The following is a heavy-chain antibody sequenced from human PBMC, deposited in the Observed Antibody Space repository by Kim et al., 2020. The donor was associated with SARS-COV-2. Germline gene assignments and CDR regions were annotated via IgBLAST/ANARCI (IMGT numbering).Heavy chain of an antibody. CDR2: IGTAGDP. V-gene: IGHV3-13*05. CDR3: ARGGIAAAGIPYYYGMDV. CDR1: GFTFSSYD. D-gene: IGHD6-13*01. J-gene: IGHJ6*02. Sequence: GGSLRLSCAASGFTFSSYDMHWVRQATGKGLEWVSAIGTAGDPYYPGSVKGRFTISRENAKNSLYLQMNSLRAGDTAVYYCARGGIAAAGIPYYYGMDVWGQGTTFTVSS.